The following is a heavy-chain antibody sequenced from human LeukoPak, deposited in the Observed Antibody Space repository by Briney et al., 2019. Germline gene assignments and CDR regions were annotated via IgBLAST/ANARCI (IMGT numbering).Heavy chain of an antibody. V-gene: IGHV4-34*01. Sequence: PSETLSLTCAVYGGSFSGYYWSWIRQPPGKGLEWIGEINHSGSTNYNPSLKSRVTISVDTSKNQFSLKLSSVTAADTAVYYCARGGYDFWSSHASLFDYWGQGTLVTVSS. D-gene: IGHD3-3*01. CDR1: GGSFSGYY. J-gene: IGHJ4*02. CDR3: ARGGYDFWSSHASLFDY. CDR2: INHSGST.